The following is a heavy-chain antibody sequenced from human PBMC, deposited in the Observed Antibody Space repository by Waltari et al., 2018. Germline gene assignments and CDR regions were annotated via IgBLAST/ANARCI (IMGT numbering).Heavy chain of an antibody. D-gene: IGHD6-13*01. Sequence: EVQLVESGGGLVKPGGSLRLSCAASGFPFSSYSMNWVRQAPGKGLDWVSSISSSSSYIYYADSVKGRFTISRDNAKNSLYLQMNSLRAEDTAVYYCARDLSAAAVDFDYWGQGTLVTVSS. J-gene: IGHJ4*02. CDR2: ISSSSSYI. CDR3: ARDLSAAAVDFDY. CDR1: GFPFSSYS. V-gene: IGHV3-21*01.